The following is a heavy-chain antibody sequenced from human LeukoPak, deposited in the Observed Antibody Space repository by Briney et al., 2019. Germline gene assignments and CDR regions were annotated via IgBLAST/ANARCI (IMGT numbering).Heavy chain of an antibody. Sequence: SETLSLTCTVSGGSISSSSYYWGWIRQPPGKGLEWIGSIYYSGSTYYNPSLKSRVTISVDTSKNQFSLKLSSVTAADTAVYYCARQLWFDYWGQGTLVTVSS. J-gene: IGHJ4*02. D-gene: IGHD5-18*01. CDR1: GGSISSSSYY. V-gene: IGHV4-39*01. CDR2: IYYSGST. CDR3: ARQLWFDY.